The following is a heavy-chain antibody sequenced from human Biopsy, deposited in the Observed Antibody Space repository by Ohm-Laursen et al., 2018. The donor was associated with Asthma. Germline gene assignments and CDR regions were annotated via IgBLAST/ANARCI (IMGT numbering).Heavy chain of an antibody. CDR3: AGTFHFWSPYHAEHYQL. J-gene: IGHJ1*01. D-gene: IGHD3-3*02. Sequence: SLRLSCTASGFTFGDYCMSWVRQVPGKGLEWVANIKHDGSEKNHVDSLKGRFTNSGDNAKNSLYLQMNSLRAEDTAVYYCAGTFHFWSPYHAEHYQLWGQGTLVTVSS. V-gene: IGHV3-7*01. CDR1: GFTFGDYC. CDR2: IKHDGSEK.